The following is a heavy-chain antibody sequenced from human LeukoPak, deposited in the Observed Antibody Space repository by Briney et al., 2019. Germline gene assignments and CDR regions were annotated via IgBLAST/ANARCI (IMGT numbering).Heavy chain of an antibody. CDR3: AKAPDFWSGYYNWFDP. CDR1: GFTFSDYY. J-gene: IGHJ5*02. D-gene: IGHD3-3*01. CDR2: ISSSGSTI. Sequence: GGSLRLSCAASGFTFSDYYMSWIRQAPGKGLEWVSYISSSGSTIYYADSVKGRFTISRDNAKNSLYLQMNSLRAEDTAVYYCAKAPDFWSGYYNWFDPWGQGTLVTVSS. V-gene: IGHV3-11*01.